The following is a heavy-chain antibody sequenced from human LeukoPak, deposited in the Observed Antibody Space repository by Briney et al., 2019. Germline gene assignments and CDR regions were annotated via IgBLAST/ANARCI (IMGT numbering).Heavy chain of an antibody. D-gene: IGHD3-10*01. CDR3: ARQRSSPNGSGELDY. CDR1: GYSFTSYW. CDR2: IYPGDSDT. V-gene: IGHV5-51*01. J-gene: IGHJ4*02. Sequence: GGSLKISCKGSGYSFTSYWIGWVRQMPGKGLEWMGIIYPGDSDTRYSPSFQGQVTISADKSISTAYLQWSSLKASDTAMYYCARQRSSPNGSGELDYWGQGTLVTVSS.